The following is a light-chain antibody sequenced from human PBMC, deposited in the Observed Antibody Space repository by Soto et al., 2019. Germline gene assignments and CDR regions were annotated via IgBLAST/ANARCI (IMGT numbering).Light chain of an antibody. J-gene: IGKJ4*01. CDR2: RAS. CDR1: QTISSY. CDR3: QQCYTSPLT. V-gene: IGKV1-39*01. Sequence: EIQMTQSPSSLSASVGDSVTITCLASQTISSYLVWYQHAPGRAPKLLIYRASTLPGGVPSRFSGSGSETDFTLTISSLQPEDFATYYCQQCYTSPLTFGRGTKVDI.